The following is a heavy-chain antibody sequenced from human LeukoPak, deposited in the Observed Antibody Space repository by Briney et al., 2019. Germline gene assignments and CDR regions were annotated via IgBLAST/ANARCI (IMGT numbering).Heavy chain of an antibody. V-gene: IGHV3-48*03. CDR1: GFTFSSYE. D-gene: IGHD6-13*01. CDR3: ARGISSSYHRHFDY. CDR2: IRSIVTCI. Sequence: QPGGSLRLSCAASGFTFSSYEMNRVRQAPGKGLEWVSLIRSIVTCIDYVDSVKGRFTISRDNAKNSLYLQMDSLRAEDTAVYYCARGISSSYHRHFDYWGQGILVTVSP. J-gene: IGHJ4*02.